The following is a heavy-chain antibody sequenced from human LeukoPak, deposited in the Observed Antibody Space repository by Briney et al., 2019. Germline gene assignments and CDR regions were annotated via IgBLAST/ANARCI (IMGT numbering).Heavy chain of an antibody. D-gene: IGHD2-2*03. V-gene: IGHV4-39*07. CDR2: IYYSGST. CDR1: GGSISSSSYY. J-gene: IGHJ6*03. CDR3: ARDGGGYCSSTSCQGKYYYYMDV. Sequence: SETLSLTCSVSGGSISSSSYYWGWIRQPPGKGLEWIGSIYYSGSTYYNPSLKSRVTISVDTSKNQFSLKLTSVTAADSAVYYCARDGGGYCSSTSCQGKYYYYMDVWGKGTTVTVSS.